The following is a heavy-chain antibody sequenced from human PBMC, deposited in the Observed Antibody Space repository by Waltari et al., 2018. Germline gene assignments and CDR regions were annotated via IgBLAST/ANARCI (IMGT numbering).Heavy chain of an antibody. Sequence: QVQLVESGGGVVQPGRALRLSCAASGFTFSPYGLHWVRQAPGKGLEWVAVIWYDGSNKDYADSVKGRFTISRDNSKNTLYVQMNGLRAEDTGVYYCARERDRVAPPYGLDVWGQGTTVTVSS. CDR2: IWYDGSNK. D-gene: IGHD5-12*01. CDR1: GFTFSPYG. J-gene: IGHJ6*02. V-gene: IGHV3-33*01. CDR3: ARERDRVAPPYGLDV.